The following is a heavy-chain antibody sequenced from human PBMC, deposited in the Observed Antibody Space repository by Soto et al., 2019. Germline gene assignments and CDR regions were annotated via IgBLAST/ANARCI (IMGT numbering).Heavy chain of an antibody. CDR2: INHSGST. J-gene: IGHJ5*02. CDR3: ARVPLGAVGYIYYNWFDP. CDR1: GGSFSGYY. V-gene: IGHV4-34*01. Sequence: PSETLSLTCAVYGGSFSGYYWSWIRQPPGKGLEWIGEINHSGSTNYNPSLKSRVTISVDTSKNQFSLKLSSVTAADTAVYYCARVPLGAVGYIYYNWFDPWGQGTLVTVSS. D-gene: IGHD1-26*01.